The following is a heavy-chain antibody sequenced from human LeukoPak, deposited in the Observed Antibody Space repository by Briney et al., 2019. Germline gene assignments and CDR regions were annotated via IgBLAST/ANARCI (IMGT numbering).Heavy chain of an antibody. V-gene: IGHV3-21*01. J-gene: IGHJ6*03. D-gene: IGHD3-10*01. CDR1: GFTFSSYS. Sequence: GGSLRLSCAASGFTFSSYSMNWVRRAPGKGLEWVSSISSSSSYIYYADSVKGRFTISRDNAKNSLYLQMNSLRAEDTAVYYCARDYYGSGSYFPMDVWGKGTTVTVSS. CDR3: ARDYYGSGSYFPMDV. CDR2: ISSSSSYI.